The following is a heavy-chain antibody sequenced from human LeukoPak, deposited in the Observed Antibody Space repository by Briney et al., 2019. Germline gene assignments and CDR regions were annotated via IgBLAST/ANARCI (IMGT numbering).Heavy chain of an antibody. CDR2: IYSGGST. Sequence: GGSLRLSCAASGFTVSSNYMSWVRQAPGKGLEWVSVIYSGGSTYYADSVKGRFTISRDNSKNTLYLQMNSLRAEDTAVYYCARDQPTQVYRAFDIWGQGTMVTVSS. D-gene: IGHD1-26*01. J-gene: IGHJ3*02. CDR1: GFTVSSNY. CDR3: ARDQPTQVYRAFDI. V-gene: IGHV3-53*01.